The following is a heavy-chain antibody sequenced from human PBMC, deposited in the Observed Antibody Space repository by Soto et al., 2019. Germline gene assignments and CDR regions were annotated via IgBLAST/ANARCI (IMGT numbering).Heavy chain of an antibody. CDR2: ISSSSSTI. CDR3: ARESRFLEWLSLNWFDP. Sequence: GGSLRLSCASSGFTFSSYSMNWVRQAPGKGLEWVSYISSSSSTIYYAENVKGRFTISRDNAKNSLYLQMNSLRDEDTAVYFCARESRFLEWLSLNWFDPWGQGTLVTVSS. J-gene: IGHJ5*02. V-gene: IGHV3-48*02. D-gene: IGHD3-3*01. CDR1: GFTFSSYS.